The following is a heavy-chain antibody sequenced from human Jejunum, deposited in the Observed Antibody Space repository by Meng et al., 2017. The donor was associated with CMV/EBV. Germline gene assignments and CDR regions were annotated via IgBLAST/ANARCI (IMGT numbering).Heavy chain of an antibody. Sequence: TSFALSWVRQAPGKGLLWVSVLSRLSGDTNYADSVTGRFTTSRGNAKNSQYLQMNSLRAEDTAVYYCAREGCTSTTCYPLSDVYLWGQGTLVTVSS. V-gene: IGHV3-23*01. CDR3: AREGCTSTTCYPLSDVYL. CDR2: LSRLSGDT. D-gene: IGHD2-2*01. J-gene: IGHJ4*02. CDR1: TSFA.